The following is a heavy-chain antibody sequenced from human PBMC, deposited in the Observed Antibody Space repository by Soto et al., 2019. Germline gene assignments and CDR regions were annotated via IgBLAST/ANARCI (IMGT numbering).Heavy chain of an antibody. CDR3: AVAGTTMYYFDY. CDR2: INWDDDK. CDR1: GFSLSTSGMC. D-gene: IGHD6-19*01. J-gene: IGHJ4*02. Sequence: SGPTLVNPTQTPTLTCTFSGFSLSTSGMCVTWIRQPPGKALEWLALINWDDDKYYSTSLKTRLTISKDTSKNQVVLTMTNMDPVDTATYYCAVAGTTMYYFDYWGQGTLVTVSS. V-gene: IGHV2-70*01.